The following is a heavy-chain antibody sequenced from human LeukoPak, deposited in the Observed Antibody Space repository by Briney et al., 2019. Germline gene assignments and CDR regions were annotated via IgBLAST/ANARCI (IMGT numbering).Heavy chain of an antibody. CDR3: ARAEYCYYCGMDV. V-gene: IGHV3-53*01. CDR1: GFTVSSTY. Sequence: GGSLRLSCAASGFTVSSTYMSWVRQAPGKGLEWVSTLYSGGSTHYADSVKGRFTISRDNSKNTLYLQMNSLRAEDTAVYYCARAEYCYYCGMDVWGQGTTVIVSS. D-gene: IGHD2/OR15-2a*01. J-gene: IGHJ6*02. CDR2: LYSGGST.